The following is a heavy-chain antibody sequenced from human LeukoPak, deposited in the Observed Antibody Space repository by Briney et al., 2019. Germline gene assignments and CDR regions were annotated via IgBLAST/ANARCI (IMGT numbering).Heavy chain of an antibody. J-gene: IGHJ6*02. CDR1: GCSISSYY. V-gene: IGHV4-4*07. Sequence: SEALSLTCTGSGCSISSYYWSCIRQPAGKGLEWIGRIYTSGSTNYNPSLKSRVTMSVDTSKNQFSLKLSSVTAADTAVYYCARDEDFWSGHNYGMDVWGQGTTVTVSS. D-gene: IGHD3-3*01. CDR3: ARDEDFWSGHNYGMDV. CDR2: IYTSGST.